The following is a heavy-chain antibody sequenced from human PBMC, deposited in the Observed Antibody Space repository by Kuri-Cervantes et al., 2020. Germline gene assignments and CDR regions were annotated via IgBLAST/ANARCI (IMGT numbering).Heavy chain of an antibody. CDR3: ARDGQGWYFDY. V-gene: IGHV4-61*01. CDR2: IYYSGST. CDR1: GGSVSSGSYY. J-gene: IGHJ4*02. Sequence: SETLSLTCTVSGGSVSSGSYYWSWIRQPPGKGLEWIGYIYYSGSTNYNPSLKSRVTISVDTSKNQFSLKLSSVTAADTAVYYCARDGQGWYFDYWGQGTLVTVSS. D-gene: IGHD6-19*01.